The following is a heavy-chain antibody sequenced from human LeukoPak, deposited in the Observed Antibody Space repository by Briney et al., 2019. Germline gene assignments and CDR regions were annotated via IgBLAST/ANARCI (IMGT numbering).Heavy chain of an antibody. CDR1: GGSISSSSYY. V-gene: IGHV4-39*01. CDR2: IYYSGST. Sequence: SVTLSLTCTVSGGSISSSSYYWGWIRQPPGKGLEWIGSIYYSGSTYYNPSHKSRVTISVDTSKNQFSLKLSSVTAADTAVYYCARHKWFGETAGDHWGQGTLVTVSS. D-gene: IGHD3-10*01. CDR3: ARHKWFGETAGDH. J-gene: IGHJ4*02.